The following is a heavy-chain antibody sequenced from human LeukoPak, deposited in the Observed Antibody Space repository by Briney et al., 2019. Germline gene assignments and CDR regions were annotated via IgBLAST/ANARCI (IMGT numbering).Heavy chain of an antibody. CDR3: ARARLGYCSGGSCYAFDI. J-gene: IGHJ3*02. CDR2: INAGNGNT. V-gene: IGHV1-3*03. Sequence: ASVKVSCTASGYTFTSYAMHWVRQAPGQRLEWMGWINAGNGNTKYSQEFQGRVTITRDTSASTAYMELSSLRSEDMAVYYCARARLGYCSGGSCYAFDIWGQGTMVTVSS. CDR1: GYTFTSYA. D-gene: IGHD2-15*01.